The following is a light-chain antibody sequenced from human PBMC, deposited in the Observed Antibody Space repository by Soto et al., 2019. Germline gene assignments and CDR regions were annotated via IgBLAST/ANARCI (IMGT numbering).Light chain of an antibody. V-gene: IGLV2-11*01. CDR2: DVS. Sequence: QSVLTQPRSVSWSPGQSVTISCTGTSSDVGGYNYVSWYQQHPGKAPKLMIYDVSKRPSGVPDRFSGSKSGNTASLTISGLQAEDEADYYCCSYAGTVVFGGGTKLTVL. J-gene: IGLJ2*01. CDR3: CSYAGTVV. CDR1: SSDVGGYNY.